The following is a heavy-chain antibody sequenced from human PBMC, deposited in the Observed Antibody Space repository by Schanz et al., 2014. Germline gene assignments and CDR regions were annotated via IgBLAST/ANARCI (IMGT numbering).Heavy chain of an antibody. CDR3: ARDHPYCDGGKCYSNCFDI. CDR1: GYTFSSHG. Sequence: QVQVVQSGAELKKPGASVKVSCKASGYTFSSHGIHWLRQAPGQSLEWMGWINTANGNSKYSATFQATVTITRDTTATTAYMELTNLRSEDTAVYYCARDHPYCDGGKCYSNCFDIWGQGSLXTISS. D-gene: IGHD2-21*01. CDR2: INTANGNS. J-gene: IGHJ3*02. V-gene: IGHV1-3*04.